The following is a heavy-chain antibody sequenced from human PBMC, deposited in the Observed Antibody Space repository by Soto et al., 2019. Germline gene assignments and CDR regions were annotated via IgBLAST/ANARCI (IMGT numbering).Heavy chain of an antibody. V-gene: IGHV3-23*01. CDR3: AKGGGGTTYYYDSSGYYPFDY. D-gene: IGHD3-22*01. Sequence: EVQLLESGGGLVQPGGSLRLSCAASGFTFSSYAMSWVRQAPGKGLEWVSAISGSGGSTYYADSVKGRFTISRDNSKNTVCSQMNSLRAEETAGYYCAKGGGGTTYYYDSSGYYPFDYWGQGTLVTVSS. J-gene: IGHJ4*02. CDR2: ISGSGGST. CDR1: GFTFSSYA.